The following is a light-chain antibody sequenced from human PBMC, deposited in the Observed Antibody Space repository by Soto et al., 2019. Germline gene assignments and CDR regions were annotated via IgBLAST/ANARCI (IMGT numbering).Light chain of an antibody. V-gene: IGLV2-14*01. CDR3: ASYTSISSLGV. J-gene: IGLJ1*01. CDR1: SRDVGGYNY. Sequence: ALTQPASVSGSPGQSITISCTGSSRDVGGYNYVSWYQQHPGKAPKLMIYEVSDRPSGISNRFSGSKSGNTASLTISGLQADDEAYYYCASYTSISSLGVFGTGTKVTVL. CDR2: EVS.